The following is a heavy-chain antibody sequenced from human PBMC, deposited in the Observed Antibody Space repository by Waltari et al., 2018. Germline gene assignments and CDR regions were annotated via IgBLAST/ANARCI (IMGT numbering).Heavy chain of an antibody. CDR1: GFTFSSYS. J-gene: IGHJ6*02. D-gene: IGHD6-6*01. CDR2: ISSSSSYI. V-gene: IGHV3-21*01. CDR3: ARGIAARPGYYGMDV. Sequence: EVQLVESGGGLVKPGGSLRLSCAASGFTFSSYSMNWVRQAPGKGLEWVSSISSSSSYIYYADSVKGRFTISRDNAKNSLYLQMNSLRAEDTAVYYCARGIAARPGYYGMDVWGQGTTVTVSS.